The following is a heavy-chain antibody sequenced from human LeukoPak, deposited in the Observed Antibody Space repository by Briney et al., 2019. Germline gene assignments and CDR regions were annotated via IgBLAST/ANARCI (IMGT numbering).Heavy chain of an antibody. D-gene: IGHD3-22*01. Sequence: SVKVSCKASGGTFSSYAISWVRQAPGQGLEWMGRIIPIFGIANYGQKFQGRVTITADKSTSTAYMELSSLRSEDTAVYYCALTYYDSSGHLDYWGQGTLVTVSS. CDR2: IIPIFGIA. V-gene: IGHV1-69*04. J-gene: IGHJ4*02. CDR3: ALTYYDSSGHLDY. CDR1: GGTFSSYA.